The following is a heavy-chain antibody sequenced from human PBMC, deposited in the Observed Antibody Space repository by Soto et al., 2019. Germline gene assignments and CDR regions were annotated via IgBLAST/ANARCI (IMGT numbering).Heavy chain of an antibody. D-gene: IGHD3-3*01. J-gene: IGHJ4*02. CDR2: IKSDGRST. V-gene: IGHV3-74*01. Sequence: PGGPLSLSCEASGFTFSSYWMNWVRKAPGKGLVWVSRIKSDGRSTSYAETVKGRFIISRDNAKNTLYLQMNSLRAEVTAVYYCARNAAIFGAWGEGTLVTVSS. CDR1: GFTFSSYW. CDR3: ARNAAIFGA.